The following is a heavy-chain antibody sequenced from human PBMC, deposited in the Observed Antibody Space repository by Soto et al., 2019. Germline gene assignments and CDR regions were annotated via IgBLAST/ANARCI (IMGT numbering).Heavy chain of an antibody. V-gene: IGHV4-4*02. CDR2: SFRTGST. CDR1: GGSISSETW. CDR3: ARVARALDY. Sequence: QVQLQESGPGLVKPSEPLSLTCAVSGGSISSETWWSWVRQPPGKGLEWIGESFRTGSTNYNPFLKSPGTISLDKSKNQFSRKLSSVTAADAAVYYWARVARALDYWGQGPLVTVS. J-gene: IGHJ4*02.